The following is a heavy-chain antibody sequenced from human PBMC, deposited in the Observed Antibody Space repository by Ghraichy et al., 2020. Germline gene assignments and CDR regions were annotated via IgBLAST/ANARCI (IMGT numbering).Heavy chain of an antibody. J-gene: IGHJ4*02. V-gene: IGHV3-48*02. CDR3: ASNYDYVWGSYYFDY. D-gene: IGHD3-16*01. CDR1: GFTFSSYS. Sequence: GGSLRLSCAASGFTFSSYSMNWVRQAPGKGLEWVSYISSSSSTIYYADSVKGRFTISRDNAKNSLYLQMNSLRDEDTAVYYCASNYDYVWGSYYFDYWGQGTLVTVSS. CDR2: ISSSSSTI.